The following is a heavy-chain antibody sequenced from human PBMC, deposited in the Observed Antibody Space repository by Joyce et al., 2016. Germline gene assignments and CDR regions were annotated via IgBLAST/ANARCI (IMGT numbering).Heavy chain of an antibody. CDR2: ISYDGGNT. CDR1: GFTFNIYA. CDR3: ARVTSSAAYYESAAGFDY. J-gene: IGHJ4*02. D-gene: IGHD3-22*01. V-gene: IGHV3-30-3*01. Sequence: QVQLVESGGGVVQPGRALRLSCEASGFTFNIYAMHWVRLVPGKGLEWVAVISYDGGNTFYLDSVKGRFTISRDNSRDTLYLQMNSLRADDTAIYYCARVTSSAAYYESAAGFDYWGQGTLVTVSS.